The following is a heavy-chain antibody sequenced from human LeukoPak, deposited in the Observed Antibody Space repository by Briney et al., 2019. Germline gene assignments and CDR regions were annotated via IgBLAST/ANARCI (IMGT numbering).Heavy chain of an antibody. CDR2: ISAYNGNT. CDR1: GYTFTSYG. Sequence: GASVKVSCKASGYTFTSYGISWVRQAPGQGLEWMGWISAYNGNTNYAQKLQGRVTMTTDTSTSTAYMELRSLRSDDTAVYYCARGSYYDSSGYLFDYWGQGTLVTVSS. J-gene: IGHJ4*02. CDR3: ARGSYYDSSGYLFDY. D-gene: IGHD3-22*01. V-gene: IGHV1-18*01.